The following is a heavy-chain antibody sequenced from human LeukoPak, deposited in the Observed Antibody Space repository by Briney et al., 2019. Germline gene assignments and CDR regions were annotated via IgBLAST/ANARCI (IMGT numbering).Heavy chain of an antibody. J-gene: IGHJ4*02. D-gene: IGHD5-18*01. V-gene: IGHV1-46*01. CDR1: GYTFTSHY. Sequence: ASVKVSCKASGYTFTSHYMHWVRQAPGQGLEWMGRINPSGGGTNYAQKFQGRVTMTRDMSTSTVYMELSSLRSEDTAVYYCERAGDGYSYGSFDYWGQGTLVTVSS. CDR2: INPSGGGT. CDR3: ERAGDGYSYGSFDY.